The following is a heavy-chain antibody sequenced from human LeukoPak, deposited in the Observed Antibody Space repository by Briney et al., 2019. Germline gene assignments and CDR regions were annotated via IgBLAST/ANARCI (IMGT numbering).Heavy chain of an antibody. Sequence: SETLSLTCTASGGSISSYYWSWIRQPPGKGLEWIGYIYYTGSANYNPSLESRVTISVDTSKNQFSLKLNSVTAADTAVYFCARSDSGTYRHYFDYWGQGTLVTVSS. CDR1: GGSISSYY. V-gene: IGHV4-59*08. D-gene: IGHD1-26*01. J-gene: IGHJ4*02. CDR3: ARSDSGTYRHYFDY. CDR2: IYYTGSA.